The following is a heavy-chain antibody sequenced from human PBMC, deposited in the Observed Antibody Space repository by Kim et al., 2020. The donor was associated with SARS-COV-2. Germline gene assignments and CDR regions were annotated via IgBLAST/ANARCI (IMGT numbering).Heavy chain of an antibody. V-gene: IGHV4-39*01. CDR3: ARQARRGHIVARRDWFDP. J-gene: IGHJ5*02. CDR2: IYYSGST. Sequence: SETLSLTCTVSGGSISSSSYYWGWIRQPPGKGLEWIGSIYYSGSTYYNPSLKSRVTISVDTSKNQFSLKLSSVTAADTAVYDCARQARRGHIVARRDWFDPGGQGTLVTVSS. D-gene: IGHD2-15*01. CDR1: GGSISSSSYY.